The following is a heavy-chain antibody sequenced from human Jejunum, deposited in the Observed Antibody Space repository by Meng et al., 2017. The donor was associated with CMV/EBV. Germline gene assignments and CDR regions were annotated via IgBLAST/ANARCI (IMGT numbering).Heavy chain of an antibody. CDR2: INAYNGDT. D-gene: IGHD1-14*01. Sequence: VCSGGEVKNTGALVKALCKASGYTFTNYGIIWLRQAPGQWLEWMGWINAYNGDTNYAQTLQGRVTMTTDTSTSTAYMELRSLRSDETSVYYCARGRRNEPLFDYWGQGTLVTVSS. CDR3: ARGRRNEPLFDY. J-gene: IGHJ4*02. V-gene: IGHV1-18*01. CDR1: GYTFTNYG.